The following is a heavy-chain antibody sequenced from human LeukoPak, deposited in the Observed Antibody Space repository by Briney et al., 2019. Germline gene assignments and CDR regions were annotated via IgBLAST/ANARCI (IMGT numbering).Heavy chain of an antibody. Sequence: GGSLRLSCAASGFTVTSNYMSWVRQAPGKGLEWVAVIYSGGATYYADSVKGRFTISRDNSRNTLYLRMNSLRAEDTAVYYCASSYYDSSGYSFDYWGQGTLVTVSS. CDR3: ASSYYDSSGYSFDY. V-gene: IGHV3-66*01. J-gene: IGHJ4*02. CDR1: GFTVTSNY. D-gene: IGHD3-22*01. CDR2: IYSGGAT.